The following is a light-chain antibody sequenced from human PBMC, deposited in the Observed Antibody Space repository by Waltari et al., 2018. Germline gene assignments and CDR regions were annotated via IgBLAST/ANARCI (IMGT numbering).Light chain of an antibody. J-gene: IGKJ1*01. V-gene: IGKV3-20*01. CDR1: QSVGKF. CDR2: DAS. Sequence: EIVLTQSPGTLSLSPGERATLSCRASQSVGKFLAWYQKKPGQAPRLLIYDASSRGTGIPDRFSGSGFGTDFSLTISRLEPEDFAVYYCQHYVRLPVSFGQGTKVGIK. CDR3: QHYVRLPVS.